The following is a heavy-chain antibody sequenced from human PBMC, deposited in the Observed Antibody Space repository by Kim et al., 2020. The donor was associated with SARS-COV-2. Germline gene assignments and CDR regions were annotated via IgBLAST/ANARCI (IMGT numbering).Heavy chain of an antibody. CDR3: ARHGPPSDSSDY. Sequence: RYSPSFQGQVTISAEKSISTAYLQWSSLKASDTAMYYCARHGPPSDSSDYWGQGTLVTVSS. J-gene: IGHJ4*02. D-gene: IGHD6-13*01. V-gene: IGHV5-51*01.